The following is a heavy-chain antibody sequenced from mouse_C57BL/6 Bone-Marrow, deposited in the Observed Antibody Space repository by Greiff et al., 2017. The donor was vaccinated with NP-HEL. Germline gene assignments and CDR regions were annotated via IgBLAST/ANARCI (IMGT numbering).Heavy chain of an antibody. V-gene: IGHV14-4*01. CDR2: IDPENGDT. CDR1: GFNIKDDY. CDR3: TMAPFFDY. Sequence: EVQLQQSGAELVRPGASVKLSCTASGFNIKDDYMHWVKQRPEQGLEWIGWIDPENGDTAYASKFQGKATITADTSSNTAYLQLSSLTSEDTAVYYCTMAPFFDYWGQGTTLTVSS. J-gene: IGHJ2*01.